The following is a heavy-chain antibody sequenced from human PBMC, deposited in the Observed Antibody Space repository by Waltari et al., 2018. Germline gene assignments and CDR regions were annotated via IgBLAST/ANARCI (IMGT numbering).Heavy chain of an antibody. Sequence: QVQLQESGPGLVKPSETLSLTCAVSGYSISSGYYWGWIRQPPGKGLEWIGSIYHSGSTYYNPSHKSRVTISVDTSKNQFSLKLSSVTAADTAVYYCARLVVVQGEIDYWGQGTLVTVSS. V-gene: IGHV4-38-2*01. J-gene: IGHJ4*02. CDR1: GYSISSGYY. CDR3: ARLVVVQGEIDY. CDR2: IYHSGST. D-gene: IGHD2-15*01.